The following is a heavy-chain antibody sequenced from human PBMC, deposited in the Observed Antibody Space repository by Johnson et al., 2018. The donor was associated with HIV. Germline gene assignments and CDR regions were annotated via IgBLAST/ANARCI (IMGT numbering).Heavy chain of an antibody. CDR2: IYSGGST. CDR3: ARGRYTTAEWDDAFDI. D-gene: IGHD1-26*01. J-gene: IGHJ3*02. Sequence: VQLVESGGGVVQPGRSLRLYCAASGFTVSSNYMSWVRQAPGKGLEWVSVIYSGGSTYYADSVKGRFTISRDNSKNTLYLQMNSLRAEDTAVYYCARGRYTTAEWDDAFDIWGQGTMVTVSS. V-gene: IGHV3-53*01. CDR1: GFTVSSNY.